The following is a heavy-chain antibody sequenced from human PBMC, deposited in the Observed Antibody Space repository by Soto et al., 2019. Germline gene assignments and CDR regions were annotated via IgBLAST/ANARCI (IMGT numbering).Heavy chain of an antibody. CDR2: IIHPGNT. V-gene: IGHV4-34*12. J-gene: IGHJ4*02. CDR1: GGSFSGYY. D-gene: IGHD3-22*01. Sequence: SETLSLTCAVYGGSFSGYYWSWIRQPPGKGLEWIGKIIHPGNTKYNPSLKSRLAISADTSKNQFSLKLSSVTAADTAVYYCARSFYDAGYYYDSSGYYPYWGQGTLVTVSS. CDR3: ARSFYDAGYYYDSSGYYPY.